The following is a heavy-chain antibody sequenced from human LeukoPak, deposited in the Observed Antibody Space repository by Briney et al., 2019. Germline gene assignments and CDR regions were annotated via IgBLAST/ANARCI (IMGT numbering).Heavy chain of an antibody. V-gene: IGHV1-58*01. Sequence: SVTVSCKASGFTFTSSAGHGVRQARGQGVEGMGWIYVCSCNTNYAQKFQERVTITRDMSTSTAYMELSSLRSEDAAVYYCAVILGYCSGGSCLATDYFDYWGQGTLVTVSS. J-gene: IGHJ4*02. CDR3: AVILGYCSGGSCLATDYFDY. CDR1: GFTFTSSA. CDR2: IYVCSCNT. D-gene: IGHD2-15*01.